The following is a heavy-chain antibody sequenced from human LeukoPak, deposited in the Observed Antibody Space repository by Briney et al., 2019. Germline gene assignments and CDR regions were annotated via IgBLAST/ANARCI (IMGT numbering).Heavy chain of an antibody. CDR1: GYTFTSYA. CDR2: INAGNGNT. J-gene: IGHJ6*02. D-gene: IGHD3-22*01. CDR3: ARDFRGYYESSGYYFAYYHGMDV. Sequence: ASMKVSCKASGYTFTSYAIYWVRQAPGQRFEWMGWINAGNGNTKFSQKLQDRVTITRDTSASTAYMELSSLRSEDTAVYYCARDFRGYYESSGYYFAYYHGMDVWGQGTTVTVSS. V-gene: IGHV1-3*01.